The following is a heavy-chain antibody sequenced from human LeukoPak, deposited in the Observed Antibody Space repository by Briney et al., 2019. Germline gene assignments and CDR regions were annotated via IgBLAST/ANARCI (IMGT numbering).Heavy chain of an antibody. D-gene: IGHD3-3*01. V-gene: IGHV4-39*01. CDR2: IYYSGST. CDR1: GGSISSSSYY. Sequence: PSETLSLTCTVSGGSISSSSYYWGWVRQPPGTGLEWIGSIYYSGSTYYNPSLKSRVTISVDTSKNQFSLKLSSVTAADTAVYYCARLLWSGYPLYYYYYMDVWGKGTAVTVSS. CDR3: ARLLWSGYPLYYYYYMDV. J-gene: IGHJ6*03.